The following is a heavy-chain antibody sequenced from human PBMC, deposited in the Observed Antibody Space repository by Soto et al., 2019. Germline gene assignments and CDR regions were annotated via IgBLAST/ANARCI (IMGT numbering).Heavy chain of an antibody. CDR1: GGSISSAGYY. CDR2: IYYTGST. CDR3: ARSPYSSLSGPYNWFDP. D-gene: IGHD6-6*01. Sequence: PSETLSLTCSVSGGSISSAGYYWSWIRQHPGKGLEWIGYIYYTGSTYYNPSLKSRVTLSVDTSKNQFSLKLSSMTAADTAVYYCARSPYSSLSGPYNWFDPWGRGTLVTVSS. V-gene: IGHV4-31*03. J-gene: IGHJ5*02.